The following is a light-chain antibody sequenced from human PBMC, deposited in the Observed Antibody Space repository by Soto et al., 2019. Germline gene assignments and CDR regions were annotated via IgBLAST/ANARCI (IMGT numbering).Light chain of an antibody. Sequence: EIVLTQSPGTLSLSPRERATLSCRASQSVNDNYLAWYQHKPGQAPRLLNYGASSRAPGIPDRFSGSGSGTDFTLTISRLEPEDFAIYYCQQYAASPRTFGQGTQVEVK. CDR2: GAS. CDR3: QQYAASPRT. CDR1: QSVNDNY. V-gene: IGKV3-20*01. J-gene: IGKJ1*01.